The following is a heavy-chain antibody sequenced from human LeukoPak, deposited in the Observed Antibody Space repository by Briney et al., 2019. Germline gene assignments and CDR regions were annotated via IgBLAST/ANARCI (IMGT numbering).Heavy chain of an antibody. CDR1: GDSVSSNSAA. CDR2: TYYRSKWYN. D-gene: IGHD3-22*01. Sequence: SQTLSLTCAISGDSVSSNSAAWNWIRQSPSRGLEWLGRTYYRSKWYNDYAVSVKSRITINPDTSKNQFSLQLNSVTPEDTAVYYCARDPDYYDSSGYHPLDYWGQGTLATVSS. CDR3: ARDPDYYDSSGYHPLDY. J-gene: IGHJ4*02. V-gene: IGHV6-1*01.